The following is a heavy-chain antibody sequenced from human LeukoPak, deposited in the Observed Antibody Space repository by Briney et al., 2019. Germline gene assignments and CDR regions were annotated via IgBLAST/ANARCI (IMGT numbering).Heavy chain of an antibody. CDR3: AGGSYSSSWYPGYYYYYMDV. Sequence: ASVKVSCKASGGTFSSYAISWVRQAPGQGLEWMGGIIPILGTANYAQKFQGRVTITTDESTSTAYMELSSLRSEDTAVYYCAGGSYSSSWYPGYYYYYMDVWGKGTTVTVSS. V-gene: IGHV1-69*05. J-gene: IGHJ6*03. CDR2: IIPILGTA. D-gene: IGHD6-13*01. CDR1: GGTFSSYA.